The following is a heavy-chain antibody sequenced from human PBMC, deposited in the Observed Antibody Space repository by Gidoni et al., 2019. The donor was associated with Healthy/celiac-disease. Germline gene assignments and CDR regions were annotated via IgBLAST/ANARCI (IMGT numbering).Heavy chain of an antibody. J-gene: IGHJ6*03. CDR3: ARDTIWSGYPEPYYMDV. CDR2: IMSSSSTI. V-gene: IGHV3-48*02. CDR1: GFTFLSSS. D-gene: IGHD3-3*01. Sequence: EVQLVESGGGLVQPGGSLRLSCAASGFTFLSSSMNWVRHAAGKGLEWFADIMSSSSTIYYADSVKGRFTISRDNAKNSLYLQMNSLRDEDTAVYYCARDTIWSGYPEPYYMDVWGKGTTVTVSS.